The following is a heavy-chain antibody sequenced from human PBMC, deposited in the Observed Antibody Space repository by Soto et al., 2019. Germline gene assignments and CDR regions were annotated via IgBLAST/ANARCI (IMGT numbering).Heavy chain of an antibody. CDR1: GGSFSGYY. V-gene: IGHV4-34*01. J-gene: IGHJ5*02. D-gene: IGHD7-27*01. Sequence: SETLSLTCAVYGGSFSGYYWSWIRQPPGKGLEWIGEINHSGSTNYNPSHKSRVTISVDTSKNQFSQKLSSVTAADTAVYYCAREKLGVTATNWFDPWGQGTLVTVSS. CDR3: AREKLGVTATNWFDP. CDR2: INHSGST.